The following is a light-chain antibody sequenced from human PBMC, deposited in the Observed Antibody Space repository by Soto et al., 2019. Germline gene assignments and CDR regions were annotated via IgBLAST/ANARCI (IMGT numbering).Light chain of an antibody. Sequence: QSALTQPASVSGSPGQSITIPCTGTTTDVGGYNYVSWCQQHPGKAPKLLIYEVSNRPSGVSDRFSGSKSGNTASLTISGLQAEDEADYYCSSYTSSSTWVFGGGTKLTVL. CDR1: TTDVGGYNY. CDR3: SSYTSSSTWV. CDR2: EVS. J-gene: IGLJ2*01. V-gene: IGLV2-14*01.